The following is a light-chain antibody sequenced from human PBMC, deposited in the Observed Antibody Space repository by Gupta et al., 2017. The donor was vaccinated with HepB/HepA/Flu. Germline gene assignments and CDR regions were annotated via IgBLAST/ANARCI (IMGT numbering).Light chain of an antibody. J-gene: IGLJ2*01. Sequence: SYELTQPPSVSVSLEHMSRITCSGEALPKKYAYWYQQKPGQFPVLVIYKDSERPSGIPERFSGSSSGTIVTLTISGVQAEDEADYYCLSADSSGTYVVFGGGTKLTVL. CDR3: LSADSSGTYVV. CDR2: KDS. CDR1: ALPKKY. V-gene: IGLV3-16*01.